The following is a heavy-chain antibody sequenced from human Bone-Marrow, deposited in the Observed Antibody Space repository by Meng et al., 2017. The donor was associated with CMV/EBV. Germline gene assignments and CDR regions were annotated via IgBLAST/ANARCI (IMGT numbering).Heavy chain of an antibody. CDR2: INSDGSST. CDR1: GFTFSSYW. J-gene: IGHJ4*02. CDR3: ARDPLASYLDY. V-gene: IGHV3-74*01. Sequence: GESLKISCAASGFTFSSYWMHWVRQAPGKGLVWVSRINSDGSSTSYADSVKGRFTISRDNAKNTLYLQMNSLRAEDTAVYYCARDPLASYLDYWGQGTRVTCFS.